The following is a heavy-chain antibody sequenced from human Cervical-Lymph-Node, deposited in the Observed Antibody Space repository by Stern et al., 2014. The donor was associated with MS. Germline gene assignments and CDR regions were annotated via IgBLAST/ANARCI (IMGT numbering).Heavy chain of an antibody. J-gene: IGHJ6*02. Sequence: QVQLVESGGGVVQPGRSLRLSCAASGFTFENYGMHWVRQAPGKGLEWVALIWYDATEEYYADSGKGRFIISRDNTKNILNLQMNRLRAEDTAVYYCARRRSLLGPYAMDVWGQGTPVTVSS. V-gene: IGHV3-33*01. CDR3: ARRRSLLGPYAMDV. CDR1: GFTFENYG. CDR2: IWYDATEE. D-gene: IGHD3-16*01.